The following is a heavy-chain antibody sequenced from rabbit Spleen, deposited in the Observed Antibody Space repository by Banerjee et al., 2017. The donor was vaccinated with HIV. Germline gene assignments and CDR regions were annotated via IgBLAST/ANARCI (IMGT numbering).Heavy chain of an antibody. CDR2: IYSGSSGST. V-gene: IGHV1S45*01. D-gene: IGHD8-1*01. CDR3: ARDTGSSFSSYGMDL. J-gene: IGHJ6*01. CDR1: RFSFSNNIY. Sequence: QEQLVEYGGDLVQPGASLTLTCTASRFSFSNNIYMSWVRQAPGKGLEWIGCIYSGSSGSTYYASWVNGRFTISKTSSTTVTLQMTSLTVADTATYFCARDTGSSFSSYGMDLWGQGTLVTVS.